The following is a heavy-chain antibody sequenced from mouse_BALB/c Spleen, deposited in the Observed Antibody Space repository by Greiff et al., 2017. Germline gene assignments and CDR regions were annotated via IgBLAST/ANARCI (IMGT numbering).Heavy chain of an antibody. CDR1: GFTFSSYA. Sequence: DVHLVESGGGLVKPGGSLKLSCAASGFTFSSYAMSWVRQSPEKRLEWVAEISSGGSYTYYPDTVTGRFTISRDNAKNTLYLEMSSLRSEDTAMYYCAREGSLSYYFDYWGQGTTLTVSS. J-gene: IGHJ2*01. V-gene: IGHV5-9-4*01. CDR3: AREGSLSYYFDY. CDR2: ISSGGSYT.